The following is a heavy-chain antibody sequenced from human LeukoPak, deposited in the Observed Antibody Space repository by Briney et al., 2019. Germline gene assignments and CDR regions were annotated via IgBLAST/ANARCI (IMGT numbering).Heavy chain of an antibody. Sequence: GASVKVSCKASGYTFTSYYMHWVRQAPGQGLEWMGWINPNSGGTNYAQKFQGRVTMTRDTSISTAYMELSRLRSDDTAVYYCARAPPDYDFWSGAPWGQGTLVTVSS. CDR3: ARAPPDYDFWSGAP. D-gene: IGHD3-3*01. V-gene: IGHV1-2*02. J-gene: IGHJ4*02. CDR2: INPNSGGT. CDR1: GYTFTSYY.